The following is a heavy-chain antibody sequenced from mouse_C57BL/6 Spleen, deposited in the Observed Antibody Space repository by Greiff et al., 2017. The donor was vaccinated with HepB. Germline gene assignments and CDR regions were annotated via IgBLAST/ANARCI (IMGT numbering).Heavy chain of an antibody. CDR1: GYTFTDYY. CDR3: ARWGNYEGFAY. J-gene: IGHJ3*01. Sequence: EVQLQQSGPELVKPGASVKISCKASGYTFTDYYMNWVKQSHGKSLEWIGDINPNNGGTSYNQKFKGKATLTVDKSSSTAYMELRSLTSEDSAVYYCARWGNYEGFAYWGQGTLVTVSA. CDR2: INPNNGGT. D-gene: IGHD2-1*01. V-gene: IGHV1-26*01.